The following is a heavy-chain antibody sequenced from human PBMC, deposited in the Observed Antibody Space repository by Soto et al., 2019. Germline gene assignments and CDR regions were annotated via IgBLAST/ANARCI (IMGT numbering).Heavy chain of an antibody. Sequence: ASVKVSCKASGYTFTSYGISWVRQAPGQGLEWMGWISAYNGNTNYAQKPQGRVTMTTDTSTSTAYMELRSLRSDDTAVYYCARGGLGYCSGGSCSPRYRLLYGMDVWGQGTTVTVSS. CDR1: GYTFTSYG. D-gene: IGHD2-15*01. CDR3: ARGGLGYCSGGSCSPRYRLLYGMDV. CDR2: ISAYNGNT. J-gene: IGHJ6*02. V-gene: IGHV1-18*04.